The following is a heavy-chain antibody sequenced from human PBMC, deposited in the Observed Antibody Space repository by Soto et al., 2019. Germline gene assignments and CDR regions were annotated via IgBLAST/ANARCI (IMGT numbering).Heavy chain of an antibody. D-gene: IGHD2-15*01. J-gene: IGHJ6*02. CDR1: GGTFSSYA. Sequence: SVKVSCKASGGTFSSYAISWVRQAPGQGLEWMGGIIPIFGTANYAQKFQGRVTITADESTSTAYMELSSLRSEDTAVYYCARDIVVVVAANNYYYYYGMDVWGQGTTVTVSS. CDR3: ARDIVVVVAANNYYYYYGMDV. V-gene: IGHV1-69*13. CDR2: IIPIFGTA.